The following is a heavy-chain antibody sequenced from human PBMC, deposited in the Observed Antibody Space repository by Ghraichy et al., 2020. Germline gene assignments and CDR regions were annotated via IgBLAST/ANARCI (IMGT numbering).Heavy chain of an antibody. CDR2: IRSDGYRI. Sequence: GGSLRLSCAVSGFSLSNYDMEWVRQVPGKGLEWVAVIRSDGYRIYYADSVKGRFTISRDNLKNTVFLELTSLRPEDTAVFYCAKGPNDYQHYHRGMDVWGQGTTVIVS. D-gene: IGHD4-11*01. CDR1: GFSLSNYD. CDR3: AKGPNDYQHYHRGMDV. J-gene: IGHJ6*02. V-gene: IGHV3-30*02.